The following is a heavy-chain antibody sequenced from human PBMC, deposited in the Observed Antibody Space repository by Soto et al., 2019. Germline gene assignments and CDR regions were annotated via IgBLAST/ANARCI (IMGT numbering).Heavy chain of an antibody. CDR2: INPNSRGT. J-gene: IGHJ5*02. CDR1: GYTFTDYF. CDR3: ARVTLKAGNWFDP. V-gene: IGHV1-2*02. Sequence: VKVSCKASGYTFTDYFIHWVRQAPGQGFEWMGWINPNSRGTNYAQKFQGRVTMTRGTSNSTAYMELRGLTSDDTAVYYCARVTLKAGNWFDPWGQGTLVTVSS.